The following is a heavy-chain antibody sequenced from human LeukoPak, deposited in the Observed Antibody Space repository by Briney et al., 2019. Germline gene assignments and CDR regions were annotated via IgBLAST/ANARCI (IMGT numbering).Heavy chain of an antibody. CDR2: ISAYNGNT. V-gene: IGHV1-18*01. Sequence: ASVKVSCKASGYTFTSYAMHWVRQAPGQGLEWMGWISAYNGNTNYAQKLQGRVTMTTDTSTSTAYMELRSLRSDDTAVYYCARRAADWFDPWGQGTLVTVSS. CDR3: ARRAADWFDP. D-gene: IGHD6-25*01. J-gene: IGHJ5*02. CDR1: GYTFTSYA.